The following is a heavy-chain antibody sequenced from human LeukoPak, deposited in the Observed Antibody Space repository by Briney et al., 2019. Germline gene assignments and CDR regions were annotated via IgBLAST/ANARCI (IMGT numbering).Heavy chain of an antibody. CDR2: IYHSGST. CDR1: GYSISSGYY. J-gene: IGHJ6*03. Sequence: SETLSLTCTVSGYSISSGYYWGWIRQPPGKGLEWIGSIYHSGSTYYNPSLKSRVTISVDTSKNQFSLKLSSVTAADTAVYYCARVDASSSWTYYYYYYMDVWGKGTTVTVSS. V-gene: IGHV4-38-2*02. D-gene: IGHD6-13*01. CDR3: ARVDASSSWTYYYYYYMDV.